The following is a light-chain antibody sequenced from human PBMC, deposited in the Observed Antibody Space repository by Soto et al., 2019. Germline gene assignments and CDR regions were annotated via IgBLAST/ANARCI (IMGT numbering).Light chain of an antibody. J-gene: IGKJ5*01. Sequence: EIVGTQSPGSLSLSPGERPTLSCRASQSVGGNLAWYQQKPGQPPKLLIYGASSRATDIPDRFSGSGSGTDFTLTISRLEPEDFALYYCQHYGAAAITFGQGTRLEI. V-gene: IGKV3-20*01. CDR2: GAS. CDR1: QSVGGN. CDR3: QHYGAAAIT.